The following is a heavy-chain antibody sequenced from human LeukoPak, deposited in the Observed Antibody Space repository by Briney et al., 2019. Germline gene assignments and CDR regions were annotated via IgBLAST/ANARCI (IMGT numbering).Heavy chain of an antibody. D-gene: IGHD3-10*01. CDR1: GFTFSSYA. Sequence: PGGSLRLSCAASGFTFSSYAMSWVRQAPGKGLEWVSAISGSGGSTYYADSVKGRFTISRDNSKNTLYLQMNSLRAEDTAVYYCAKSYYYGSGSADYSYYGMDFWGQGTTVTVSS. CDR3: AKSYYYGSGSADYSYYGMDF. J-gene: IGHJ6*02. V-gene: IGHV3-23*01. CDR2: ISGSGGST.